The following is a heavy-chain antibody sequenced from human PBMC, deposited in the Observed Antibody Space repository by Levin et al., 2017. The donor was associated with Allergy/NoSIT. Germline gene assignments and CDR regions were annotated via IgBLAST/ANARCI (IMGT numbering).Heavy chain of an antibody. V-gene: IGHV3-9*01. CDR2: ISWNSGSI. J-gene: IGHJ6*02. CDR3: AKDIGPPKDYYYYYGMDV. CDR1: GFTFDDYA. Sequence: GGSLRLSCAASGFTFDDYAMHWVRQAPGKGLEWVSGISWNSGSIGYADSVKGRFTISRDNAKNSLYLQMNSLRAEDTALYYCAKDIGPPKDYYYYYGMDVWGQGTTVTVSS.